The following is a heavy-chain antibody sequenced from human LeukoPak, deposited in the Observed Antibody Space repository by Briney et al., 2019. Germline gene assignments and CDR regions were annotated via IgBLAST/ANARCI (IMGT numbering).Heavy chain of an antibody. D-gene: IGHD2-21*02. CDR3: ARDAAYCGGDCPRWFDP. CDR1: GFTFSGYW. Sequence: GGSLRLSCAASGFTFSGYWMHWVRQAPGKGLVWVSCINSDGSSTTYADSVKGRFTISRDNAKNTLYLEMNSLRAEDTAVYYCARDAAYCGGDCPRWFDPWGQGTLVTVSS. CDR2: INSDGSST. V-gene: IGHV3-74*01. J-gene: IGHJ5*02.